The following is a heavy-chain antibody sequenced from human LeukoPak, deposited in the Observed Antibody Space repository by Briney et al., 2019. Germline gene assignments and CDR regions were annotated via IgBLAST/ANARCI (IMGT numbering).Heavy chain of an antibody. Sequence: RKSGPALVKPTQTLTLTCTFSGFSLSTPEMCVTWIRQPPGEALEWLARIDWDDDKFYSPSLRTRLTISKDTPKNQVVLRMTNMDPVDTGTYYCTRMTPDSPSFDYWGQGALITVSS. CDR1: GFSLSTPEMC. CDR2: IDWDDDK. CDR3: TRMTPDSPSFDY. J-gene: IGHJ4*02. D-gene: IGHD2-15*01. V-gene: IGHV2-70*17.